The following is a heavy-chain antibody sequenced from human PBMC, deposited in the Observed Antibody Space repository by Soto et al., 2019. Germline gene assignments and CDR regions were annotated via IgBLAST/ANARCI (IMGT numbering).Heavy chain of an antibody. V-gene: IGHV3-74*01. CDR1: GFSFTSYW. D-gene: IGHD3-3*02. Sequence: EVQLVESGGGLVQPGGSLRLSCAASGFSFTSYWMHCVRQAPGKGLEWISRISTDGTTIGFAASVRGRFTASRDNAKNTVYLQLNSLRVDDTAVYYCVRDRTTFTLFDYGGQGTLVTVSS. J-gene: IGHJ4*02. CDR3: VRDRTTFTLFDY. CDR2: ISTDGTTI.